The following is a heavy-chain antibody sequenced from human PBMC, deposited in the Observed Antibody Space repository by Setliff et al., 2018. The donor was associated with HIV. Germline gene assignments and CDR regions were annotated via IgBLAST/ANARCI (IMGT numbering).Heavy chain of an antibody. CDR3: ARDLGGNNPSFDY. J-gene: IGHJ4*02. V-gene: IGHV1-69*06. D-gene: IGHD3-16*01. CDR2: LIPVSDTP. CDR1: GGILTNYA. Sequence: SVKVSCKASGGILTNYAINWVRQAPGQGLEWLGRLIPVSDTPNFAQKFHGRVTFIADRSTDTAYMELTSLTSDDTAVYYCARDLGGNNPSFDYWGQGTLVTVPS.